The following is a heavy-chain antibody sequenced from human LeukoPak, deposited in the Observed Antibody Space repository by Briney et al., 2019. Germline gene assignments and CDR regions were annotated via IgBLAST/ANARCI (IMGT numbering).Heavy chain of an antibody. D-gene: IGHD3-22*01. J-gene: IGHJ4*02. CDR3: ARHMGPYYYDSSGVDY. CDR2: IYHSGSA. CDR1: DYSISSGYY. V-gene: IGHV4-38-2*01. Sequence: SETLSLTCAVSDYSISSGYYWGWIRQPPAKGLEWIGSIYHSGSAYYSPYLKSRLTISVDTSKNQFSLKLSSVTAADTAMYYCARHMGPYYYDSSGVDYWGQGTLVTVSS.